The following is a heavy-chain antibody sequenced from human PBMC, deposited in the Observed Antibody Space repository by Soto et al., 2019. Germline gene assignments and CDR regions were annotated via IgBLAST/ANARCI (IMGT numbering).Heavy chain of an antibody. CDR2: IDPSDSYT. CDR3: GRREAAPQLYYYYGMDV. V-gene: IGHV5-10-1*01. Sequence: GESLKISCKGSGYSFTSYWISWVRQMPGKGLEWMGRIDPSDSYTNYSPSFQGHVTISADKSISTAYLQWGSLKASDTAMYYCGRREAAPQLYYYYGMDVCGQGTTVTVSS. J-gene: IGHJ6*02. D-gene: IGHD6-6*01. CDR1: GYSFTSYW.